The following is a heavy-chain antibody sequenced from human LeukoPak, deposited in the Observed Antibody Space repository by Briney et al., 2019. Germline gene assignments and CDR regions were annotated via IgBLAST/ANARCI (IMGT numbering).Heavy chain of an antibody. V-gene: IGHV4-59*01. CDR3: ARVTPYCSSTSCYLWFDP. D-gene: IGHD2-2*01. Sequence: PPETLSLTCTVSGGSISSYYWSWIRQPPGKGLEWIGYIYYSGSTNYNPSLKSRVTISVDTFKNQFSLKLSSVTAADTAVYYCARVTPYCSSTSCYLWFDPWGQGTLVTVSS. J-gene: IGHJ5*02. CDR1: GGSISSYY. CDR2: IYYSGST.